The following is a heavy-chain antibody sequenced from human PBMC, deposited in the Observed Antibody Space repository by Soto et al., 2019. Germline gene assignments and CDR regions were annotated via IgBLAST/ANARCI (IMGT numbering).Heavy chain of an antibody. CDR1: GFIFSSNG. V-gene: IGHV3-30*02. D-gene: IGHD3-10*02. CDR3: TIVRVADSALDH. Sequence: EGSLRLSCVASGFIFSSNGMHWVRQTPGKGLEWVGFMSYDGSDTFYADSVKGRFTISRDNSKNTLFLHMSNLRAEDTAMYYCTIVRVADSALDHWGQGTLVTVSS. J-gene: IGHJ4*02. CDR2: MSYDGSDT.